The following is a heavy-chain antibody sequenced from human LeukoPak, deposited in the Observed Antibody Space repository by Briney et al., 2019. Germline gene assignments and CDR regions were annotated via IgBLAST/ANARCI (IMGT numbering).Heavy chain of an antibody. J-gene: IGHJ4*02. D-gene: IGHD1-26*01. CDR1: GLTFSSYS. CDR2: ISSSSSYI. V-gene: IGHV3-21*01. Sequence: GGSLRLSCAASGLTFSSYSMNWVRQAPGKGLEWVSSISSSSSYIYYADSVKGRFTISRDNAKNSLYLQMNSLRAEDTAVYYCARDLGATKFDYWGQGTLVTVSS. CDR3: ARDLGATKFDY.